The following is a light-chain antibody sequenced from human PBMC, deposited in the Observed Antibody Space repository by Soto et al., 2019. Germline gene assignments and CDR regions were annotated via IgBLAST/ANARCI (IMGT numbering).Light chain of an antibody. Sequence: QSVLTQPASVSGSPGQSITISCTGTSSDVGGYKFVCWHQQHPGKAPKLIIYEVSNRPSGISDRFSASKSGNTASLTISGLQADDEADYYCSSFTTTNTWVFGGGTKLTVL. J-gene: IGLJ3*02. CDR2: EVS. CDR1: SSDVGGYKF. CDR3: SSFTTTNTWV. V-gene: IGLV2-14*01.